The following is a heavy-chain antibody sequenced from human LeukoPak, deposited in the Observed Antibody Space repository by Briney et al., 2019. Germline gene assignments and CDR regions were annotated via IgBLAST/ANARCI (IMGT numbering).Heavy chain of an antibody. CDR3: ARGSRGYDFTYRGDAFDI. CDR2: IYYSGST. J-gene: IGHJ3*02. CDR1: GGSISSGDYY. V-gene: IGHV4-30-4*08. D-gene: IGHD5-12*01. Sequence: SQTLSLTCTVSGGSISSGDYYWSWIRQPPGKGLEWIGYIYYSGSTYYNPSLKSRVTISVDTSKNQFSLKLSSVTAADTAVYYCARGSRGYDFTYRGDAFDIWGQGTMVTVSS.